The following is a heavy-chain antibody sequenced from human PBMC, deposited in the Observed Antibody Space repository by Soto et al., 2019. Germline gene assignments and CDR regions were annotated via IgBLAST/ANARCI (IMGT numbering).Heavy chain of an antibody. CDR1: GGTFSSYA. J-gene: IGHJ3*02. CDR2: IIPIFGTA. D-gene: IGHD3-22*01. CDR3: ARGDDYYDSSGYYMKAFDI. Sequence: GASVKVSCKASGGTFSSYAISWVRQAPGQGLEWMGGIIPIFGTANYAQKFQGRVTITADESTSTAYMELSSLRSDDTAVYYCARGDDYYDSSGYYMKAFDIWGQGTMVTVSS. V-gene: IGHV1-69*13.